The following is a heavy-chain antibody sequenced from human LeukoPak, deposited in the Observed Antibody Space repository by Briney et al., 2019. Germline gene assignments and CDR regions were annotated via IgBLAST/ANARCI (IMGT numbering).Heavy chain of an antibody. V-gene: IGHV3-30*18. J-gene: IGHJ4*02. CDR1: GFTFSSYG. CDR2: ISYDGSNK. D-gene: IGHD1-26*01. Sequence: GGSLRLSCAASGFTFSSYGMHWVRQAPGKGLEWVAVISYDGSNKYYADSVKGRFTISRDNSKNTLYLQKNSLRAEDTAVYYCAKSREPSAPPTDYWGQGTLVTVSS. CDR3: AKSREPSAPPTDY.